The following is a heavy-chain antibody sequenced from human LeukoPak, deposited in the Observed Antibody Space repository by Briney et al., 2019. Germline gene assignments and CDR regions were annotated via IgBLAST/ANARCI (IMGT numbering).Heavy chain of an antibody. V-gene: IGHV3-21*01. D-gene: IGHD6-13*01. CDR1: GFTFSSYS. CDR2: ISSSSSYI. CDR3: ARDLRQQLGGPTFDY. J-gene: IGHJ4*02. Sequence: GGSMRLSCAASGFTFSSYSMNWVRQAPGKGLEWVSSISSSSSYIYYADSVKGRFTISRDNAKNSLYLQMNSLRAEDTAVYYCARDLRQQLGGPTFDYWGQGTLVTVSS.